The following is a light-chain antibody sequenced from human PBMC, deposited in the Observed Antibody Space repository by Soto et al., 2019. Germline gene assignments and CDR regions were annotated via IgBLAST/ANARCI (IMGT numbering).Light chain of an antibody. CDR1: LDVRDD. CDR3: LQYSSYPWT. V-gene: IGKV1-17*01. J-gene: IGKJ1*01. CDR2: EAS. Sequence: DIQMTQSPSSLSASVGDRVTITCRASLDVRDDLGWYQQTPGKAPERLIYEASTLHRGVPSRFSGSGSGTEFTLTISSLQPEDFATYYCLQYSSYPWTFGQGTNVEIK.